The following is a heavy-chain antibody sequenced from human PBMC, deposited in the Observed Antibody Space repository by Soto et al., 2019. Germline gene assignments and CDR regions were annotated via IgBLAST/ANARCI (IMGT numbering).Heavy chain of an antibody. CDR1: GYTFTNDA. D-gene: IGHD2-2*01. J-gene: IGHJ6*02. CDR3: AREACSGTSCHTQENYYAMDV. Sequence: ASVNVSFKASGYTFTNDAMHWVRQAPGQRLKWMGWINAGNGNTKYSQKFQGRVTITRDTSASTAYMELSSLRSEDTAVYYCAREACSGTSCHTQENYYAMDVWGQGTMVTVSS. CDR2: INAGNGNT. V-gene: IGHV1-3*01.